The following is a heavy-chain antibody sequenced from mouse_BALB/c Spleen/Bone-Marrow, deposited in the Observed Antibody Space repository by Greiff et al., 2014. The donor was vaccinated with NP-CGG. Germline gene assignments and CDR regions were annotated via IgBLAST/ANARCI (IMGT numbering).Heavy chain of an antibody. CDR3: ARYGSYFDY. CDR2: IDPYSGTT. CDR1: GYSFTGYN. V-gene: IGHV1-39*01. J-gene: IGHJ2*01. D-gene: IGHD2-1*01. Sequence: EVKLMESGPDLEKPGASAKISCKASGYSFTGYNMKWVKQSNGKSLEWIGNIDPYSGTTNYNQKFKGKATLTVDKSSSTAYMQLKSLTSEDSAVYYCARYGSYFDYWGQGTTLTVSS.